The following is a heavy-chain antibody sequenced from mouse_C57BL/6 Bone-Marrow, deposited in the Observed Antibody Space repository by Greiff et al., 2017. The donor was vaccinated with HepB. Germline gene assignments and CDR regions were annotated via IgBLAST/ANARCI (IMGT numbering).Heavy chain of an antibody. V-gene: IGHV5-17*01. CDR3: ARDPYYYGSSQYYFDY. CDR2: ISSGSSTI. D-gene: IGHD1-1*01. Sequence: EVHLVESGGGLVKPGGSLKLSCAASGFTFSDYGMHWVRQAPEKGLEWVAYISSGSSTIYYADTVKGRFTISRDNAKNTLFLQMTSLRSEDTAMYYCARDPYYYGSSQYYFDYWGQGTTLTVSS. J-gene: IGHJ2*01. CDR1: GFTFSDYG.